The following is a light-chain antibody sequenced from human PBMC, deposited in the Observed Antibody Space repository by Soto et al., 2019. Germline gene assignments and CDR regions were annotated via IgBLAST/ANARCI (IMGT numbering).Light chain of an antibody. V-gene: IGKV1-5*03. J-gene: IGKJ1*01. CDR3: HQYYTYPQT. CDR1: QSISGW. Sequence: DIQMTQSPSTLSASVGDRVTITCRASQSISGWLAWYQQKPGKAPKFLIYEASTLQSGVPSRFSGSGSGTEFSLTISSLQPDDFATYYCHQYYTYPQTFGQGTKVEVK. CDR2: EAS.